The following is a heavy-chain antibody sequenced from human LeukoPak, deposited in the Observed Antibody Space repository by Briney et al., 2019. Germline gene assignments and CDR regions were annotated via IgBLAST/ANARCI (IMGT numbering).Heavy chain of an antibody. CDR2: INPNSDYT. CDR3: AVAPGDY. J-gene: IGHJ4*02. D-gene: IGHD2-21*01. CDR1: GYIFTSYF. V-gene: IGHV1-2*02. Sequence: ASVKVSCKASGYIFTSYFTHWVRQAPGQGLEWMGWINPNSDYTFYAQKFQGRVTLTRDTSISTVYMELTTLTSDDTALYYCAVAPGDYWGQGTLVSVSA.